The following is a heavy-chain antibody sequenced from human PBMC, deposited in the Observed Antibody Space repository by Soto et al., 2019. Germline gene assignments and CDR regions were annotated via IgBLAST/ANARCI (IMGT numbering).Heavy chain of an antibody. V-gene: IGHV3-30*04. D-gene: IGHD4-4*01. CDR3: XRDLPYSKDYFYYAMDV. CDR1: GFNFNKYA. Sequence: QVQLVESGGGVVQPERSLRLSCAVSGFNFNKYAMHWVRQAPGKGLQWLAAILYDGSSEYYADSVKGRFTISRDNSRNTLYLQLNSLRVDDTAVXXXXRDLPYSKDYFYYAMDVWGQGTAVTVSS. CDR2: ILYDGSSE. J-gene: IGHJ6*02.